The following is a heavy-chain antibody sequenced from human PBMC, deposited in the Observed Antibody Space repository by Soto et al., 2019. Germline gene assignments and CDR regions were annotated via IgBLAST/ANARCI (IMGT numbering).Heavy chain of an antibody. CDR2: ISSSSSYT. Sequence: NPGGSLRLSCAASGFTFSDYYMSWIRQAPGKGLEWVSYISSSSSYTNYADSVKGRFTISRDNAKNSLYLQMNSLRAEDTAVYYCARDLDYGGKPGGFDYWGQGTLVTVSS. CDR1: GFTFSDYY. J-gene: IGHJ4*02. D-gene: IGHD4-17*01. V-gene: IGHV3-11*06. CDR3: ARDLDYGGKPGGFDY.